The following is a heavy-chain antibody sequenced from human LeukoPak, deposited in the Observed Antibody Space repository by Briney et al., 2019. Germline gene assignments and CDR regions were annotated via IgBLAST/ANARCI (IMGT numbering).Heavy chain of an antibody. Sequence: GGSLGLSCAASGFTVSSNYMSWVRQAPGKGLEWVSVIYSGGSTYYADSVKGRFTIPRDNSKNTLYLQMNSLRAEDTALYYCAKESHHRYGMDVWGQGTTVTVSS. J-gene: IGHJ6*02. CDR2: IYSGGST. V-gene: IGHV3-53*05. CDR3: AKESHHRYGMDV. D-gene: IGHD1-14*01. CDR1: GFTVSSNY.